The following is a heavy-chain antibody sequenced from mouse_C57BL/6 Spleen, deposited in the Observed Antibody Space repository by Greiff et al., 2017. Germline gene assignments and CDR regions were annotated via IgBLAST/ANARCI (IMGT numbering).Heavy chain of an antibody. CDR2: IDPETGGT. V-gene: IGHV1-15*01. CDR1: GYTFTDYE. J-gene: IGHJ3*01. Sequence: QVQLQQSGAELVRPGASVTLSCKASGYTFTDYEMHWVKQTPVHGLEWIGAIDPETGGTAYNQKFKGKAILTADKSSSTAYMELRSLASEDSAVYCSAGERGVAYWGQGTLVTVSA. CDR3: AGERGVAY.